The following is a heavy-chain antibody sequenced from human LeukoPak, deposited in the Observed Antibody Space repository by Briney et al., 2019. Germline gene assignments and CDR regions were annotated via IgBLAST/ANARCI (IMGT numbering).Heavy chain of an antibody. V-gene: IGHV4-34*01. D-gene: IGHD3-22*01. CDR1: GGSFSGYY. J-gene: IGHJ6*03. CDR3: ARGLGGTGGYSSGYYHYYYYYYMDV. CDR2: INHSGST. Sequence: SETLSPTCAVYGGSFSGYYWSWIRQPPGKGLEWIGEINHSGSTNYNPSLKSRVTISVDTSKNQFSLKLSSVTAADTAVYYCARGLGGTGGYSSGYYHYYYYYYMDVWGKGTTVTVSS.